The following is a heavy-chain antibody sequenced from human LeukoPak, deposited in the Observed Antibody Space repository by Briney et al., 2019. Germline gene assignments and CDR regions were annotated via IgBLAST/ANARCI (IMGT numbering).Heavy chain of an antibody. D-gene: IGHD2-8*01. V-gene: IGHV4-59*01. J-gene: IGHJ3*02. CDR1: GASINTYY. Sequence: SETLSLTCTVSGASINTYYWSWIRQPPGKGLEWIGYIYYSGTTSYNPSLKTRVTISIDTSKNQFSLKLSSVTAADTAVYYCARGGLMVHAHDAFDIWGQGTMVTVSS. CDR3: ARGGLMVHAHDAFDI. CDR2: IYYSGTT.